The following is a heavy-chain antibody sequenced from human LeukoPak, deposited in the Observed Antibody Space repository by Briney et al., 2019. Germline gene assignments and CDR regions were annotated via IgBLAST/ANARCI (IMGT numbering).Heavy chain of an antibody. D-gene: IGHD6-19*01. Sequence: WIRQPPGKALEWLARIDWDDDKYYSTSLKTRLTISKDTSKNQVVLTTTNMDPVDTATYYCARTPTDIIAVAGDAFDIWGQGTMVTVSS. CDR2: IDWDDDK. J-gene: IGHJ3*02. CDR3: ARTPTDIIAVAGDAFDI. V-gene: IGHV2-70*11.